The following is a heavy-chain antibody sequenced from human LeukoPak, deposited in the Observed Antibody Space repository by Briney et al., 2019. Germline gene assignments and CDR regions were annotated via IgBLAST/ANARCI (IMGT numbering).Heavy chain of an antibody. V-gene: IGHV4-59*01. D-gene: IGHD3-9*01. CDR2: IYYSGST. CDR3: AGSHYDILTGYYIFDY. Sequence: SETLSLACTVSGGSISSYYWSWIRQPPGKGLEWIGYIYYSGSTNYNPSLKSRVTISVDTSKNQFSLKLSSVTAADTAVYYCAGSHYDILTGYYIFDYWGQGTLVTVSS. J-gene: IGHJ4*02. CDR1: GGSISSYY.